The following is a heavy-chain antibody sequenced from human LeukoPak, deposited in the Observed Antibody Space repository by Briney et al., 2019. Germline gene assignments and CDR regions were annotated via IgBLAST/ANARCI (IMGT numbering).Heavy chain of an antibody. CDR1: GFTFSSYS. D-gene: IGHD5-12*01. V-gene: IGHV3-21*01. CDR2: ISSSSSYI. J-gene: IGHJ4*02. CDR3: ATLTVASLTDYYFDY. Sequence: GSLRLSCAASGFTFSSYSMNWVRQAPGKGLEWVSSISSSSSYIYYADSVKGRFTISRDNSKNTLYLQLNSLRGEDTAVYYCATLTVASLTDYYFDYWGQGTLVTVSS.